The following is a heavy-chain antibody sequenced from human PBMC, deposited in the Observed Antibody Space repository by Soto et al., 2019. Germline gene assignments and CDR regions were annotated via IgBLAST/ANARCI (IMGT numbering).Heavy chain of an antibody. Sequence: GSLRLSCAASGFTFSSYWMSWVRQAPGKGLEWVANIKQDGSEKYYVDSVKGRFTISRDNAKNSLYLQMNSLRAEDTAVYYCARGAGYCSGGSCYLGAFDIWGQGTMVTVSS. D-gene: IGHD2-15*01. J-gene: IGHJ3*02. CDR2: IKQDGSEK. CDR3: ARGAGYCSGGSCYLGAFDI. CDR1: GFTFSSYW. V-gene: IGHV3-7*03.